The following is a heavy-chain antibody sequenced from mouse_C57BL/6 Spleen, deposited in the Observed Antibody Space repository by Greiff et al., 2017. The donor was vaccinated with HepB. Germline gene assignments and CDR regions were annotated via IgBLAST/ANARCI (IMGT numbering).Heavy chain of an antibody. Sequence: VKLQQSGAELARPGASVKMSCKASGYTFTSYTMHWVKQRPGQGLEWIGYINPSSGYTKYNQKFKDKATLTADKSSSTAYMQLSSLTSEDSAVYYCASITTVVAPFAYWGQGTLVTVSA. V-gene: IGHV1-4*01. CDR3: ASITTVVAPFAY. J-gene: IGHJ3*01. D-gene: IGHD1-1*01. CDR2: INPSSGYT. CDR1: GYTFTSYT.